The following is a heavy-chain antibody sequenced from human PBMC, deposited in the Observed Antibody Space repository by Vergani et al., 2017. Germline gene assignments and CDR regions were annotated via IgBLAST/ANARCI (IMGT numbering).Heavy chain of an antibody. V-gene: IGHV1-3*01. Sequence: QVQLVQSGAEVKKPGASVKVSCKASGYTFTSYAMHWVRQAPGQRLEWMGWINAGNGNTKYSQKFQGRVTITRDTSASTAYMELRSLRSEDTAVYYCARSIVGATVDFDYWGQGTLVTVSS. D-gene: IGHD1-26*01. CDR3: ARSIVGATVDFDY. CDR2: INAGNGNT. J-gene: IGHJ4*02. CDR1: GYTFTSYA.